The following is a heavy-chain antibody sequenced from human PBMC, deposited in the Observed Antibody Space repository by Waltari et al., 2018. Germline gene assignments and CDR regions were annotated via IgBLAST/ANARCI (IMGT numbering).Heavy chain of an antibody. V-gene: IGHV3-30-3*01. D-gene: IGHD3-16*02. Sequence: QVQLVESGGGVVQPGRSLRLSCAASGFTFGSYAMHWVRQAPGKGLEWVAVISYDGSNKYYADSVKGRFTISRDNSKNTLYLQMNSLRAEDTAVYYCARDLPVIRAFDIWGQGTMVTVSS. J-gene: IGHJ3*02. CDR2: ISYDGSNK. CDR1: GFTFGSYA. CDR3: ARDLPVIRAFDI.